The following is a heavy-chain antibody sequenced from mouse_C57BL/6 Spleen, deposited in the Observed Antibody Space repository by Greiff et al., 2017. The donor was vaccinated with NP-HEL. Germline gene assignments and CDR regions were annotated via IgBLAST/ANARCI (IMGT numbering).Heavy chain of an antibody. CDR2: ISSGSSTI. Sequence: EVMLVESGGGLVKPGGSLKLSCAASGFTFSDYGMHWVRQAPEKGLEWVAYISSGSSTIYYADTVKGRFTISRDNAKNTLFLQMTSLRSEDTAMYYCATYSNGYFDVWGTGTTVTVSS. J-gene: IGHJ1*03. V-gene: IGHV5-17*01. CDR1: GFTFSDYG. CDR3: ATYSNGYFDV. D-gene: IGHD2-5*01.